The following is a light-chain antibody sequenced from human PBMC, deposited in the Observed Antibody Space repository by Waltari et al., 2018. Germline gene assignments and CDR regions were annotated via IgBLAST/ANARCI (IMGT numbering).Light chain of an antibody. CDR1: QRVSSTY. CDR2: GAS. V-gene: IGKV3-20*01. J-gene: IGKJ4*01. CDR3: QQYVSSPLT. Sequence: EIVLTQSPGTLSLSPGERATLSCRPSQRVSSTYIAWYQQKPGQTPRLLIYGASNRATAEPDRFSGSGSGTDFTRTISRLEPEDSAVYYCQQYVSSPLTFGGGTKVEIK.